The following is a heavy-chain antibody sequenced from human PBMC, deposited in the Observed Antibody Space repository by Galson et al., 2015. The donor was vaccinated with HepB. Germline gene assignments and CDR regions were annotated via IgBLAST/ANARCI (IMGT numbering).Heavy chain of an antibody. V-gene: IGHV3-7*01. CDR1: GFTFSSYA. D-gene: IGHD4-23*01. J-gene: IGHJ4*02. CDR2: INPEGTET. CDR3: ATDYGGNSRY. Sequence: SLRLSCAASGFTFSSYAMSWVRQAPGKGLEWVANINPEGTETHSVDSVKGRFTISRDNAKSSLYLHLSSLRVEDTAVYYCATDYGGNSRYWGQGTLVTVSS.